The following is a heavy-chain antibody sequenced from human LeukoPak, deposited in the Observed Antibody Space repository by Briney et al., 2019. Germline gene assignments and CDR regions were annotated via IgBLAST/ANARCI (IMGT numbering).Heavy chain of an antibody. V-gene: IGHV3-21*01. CDR2: ISSSSSYI. Sequence: KPGGSLRLSCAASGFTFSSYSMNWVRQAPGKGLEWVSSISSSSSYIYYADSVKGRFTISRDNAKNSLYLQMNSLRAEDTAVYYCARGIAMVRGVIITAFDYWGQGTLVTVSS. CDR3: ARGIAMVRGVIITAFDY. J-gene: IGHJ4*02. CDR1: GFTFSSYS. D-gene: IGHD3-10*01.